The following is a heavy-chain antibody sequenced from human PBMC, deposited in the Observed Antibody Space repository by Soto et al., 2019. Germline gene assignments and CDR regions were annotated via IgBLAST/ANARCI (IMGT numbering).Heavy chain of an antibody. Sequence: LQSGGGLVQPGGSLRLSCAGSGFTYGAYAMSWVRQAPGKGLEWVSSISGSGGNTFDADSVKGRFTISRDNSKNTLYLQMNRLRGDDTAVYYCAKDPPGRHIIIVTALDGWGKGTMVTVSA. CDR3: AKDPPGRHIIIVTALDG. V-gene: IGHV3-23*01. CDR1: GFTYGAYA. J-gene: IGHJ4*02. CDR2: ISGSGGNT. D-gene: IGHD2-21*02.